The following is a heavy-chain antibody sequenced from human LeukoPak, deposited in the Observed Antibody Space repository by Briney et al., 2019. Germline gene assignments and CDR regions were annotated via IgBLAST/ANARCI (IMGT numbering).Heavy chain of an antibody. CDR2: NSLSGLT. D-gene: IGHD1-26*01. V-gene: IGHV4-4*02. CDR3: ARGPYVGAGANWFGP. Sequence: PSGTLSLTCGVSGGSITSTNWWSLVRQPPGQGLEWIGENSLSGLTNYNPSLKSRVTMALDKSKNHLSLNLTSVTAADTAIYYCARGPYVGAGANWFGPWGQGILVTVSS. J-gene: IGHJ5*02. CDR1: GGSITSTNW.